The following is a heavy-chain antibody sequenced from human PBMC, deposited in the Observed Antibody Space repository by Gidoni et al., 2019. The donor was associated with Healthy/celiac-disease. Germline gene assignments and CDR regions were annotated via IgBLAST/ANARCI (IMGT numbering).Heavy chain of an antibody. D-gene: IGHD1-26*01. J-gene: IGHJ4*02. CDR1: AGAFSSYA. V-gene: IGHV1-69*04. CDR3: ARDRALSGSYKAD. Sequence: QVQLVQSRAEVKRPASSVKLSSQASAGAFSSYAISWVRQAPGLGLEWMGRIIPSLGIANYAQKFQGRVTITADKSTSTAYMKLSSLRSEDTAMYYCARDRALSGSYKADWGQGTLVTVSS. CDR2: IIPSLGIA.